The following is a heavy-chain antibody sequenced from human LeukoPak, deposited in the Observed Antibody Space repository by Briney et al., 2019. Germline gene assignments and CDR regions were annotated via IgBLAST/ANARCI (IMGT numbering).Heavy chain of an antibody. CDR1: GGXISSYY. Sequence: PSETLSLTCTVSGGXISSYYCSWIRQPPGKGLKWIGYIYYSGSTNYNPSLKSRVTISVDTSKNQFSLKLSSVTAADTAVYYCARRSRGAAAGTAWFDPWGQGILVTVSS. J-gene: IGHJ5*02. V-gene: IGHV4-59*08. D-gene: IGHD6-13*01. CDR2: IYYSGST. CDR3: ARRSRGAAAGTAWFDP.